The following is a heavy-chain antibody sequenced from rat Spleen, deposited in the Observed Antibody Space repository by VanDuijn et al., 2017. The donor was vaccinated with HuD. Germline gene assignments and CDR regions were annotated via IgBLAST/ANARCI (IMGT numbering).Heavy chain of an antibody. J-gene: IGHJ2*01. Sequence: EVQLVESGGGLVQPGRSLNLSCAASGFTFSDYDMAWVRQAPTKGLEWVASITNTGGSTYYPDSVKGRFTISRDNAKSTLYLQMNSLRSEDTATYYCTRDTGDYWGQGVMVTVSS. V-gene: IGHV5-29*01. CDR1: GFTFSDYD. D-gene: IGHD4-1*01. CDR2: ITNTGGST. CDR3: TRDTGDY.